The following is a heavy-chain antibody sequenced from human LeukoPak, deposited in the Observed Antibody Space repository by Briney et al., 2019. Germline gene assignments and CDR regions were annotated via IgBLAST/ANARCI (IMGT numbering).Heavy chain of an antibody. CDR3: ARSDYTIRLDY. CDR2: VYYSGST. CDR1: GGSISSYY. D-gene: IGHD1-26*01. Sequence: PSETLSLTCTVSGGSISSYYWSWIRQPPGKGLEWIAFVYYSGSTNYNPSLKSRVTISVDTSKNQFSLKLTSVTAADTAVYYCARSDYTIRLDYWGQGTLVTVSS. J-gene: IGHJ4*02. V-gene: IGHV4-59*01.